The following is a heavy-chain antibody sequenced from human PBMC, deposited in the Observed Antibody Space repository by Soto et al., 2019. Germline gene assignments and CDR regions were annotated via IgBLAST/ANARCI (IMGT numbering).Heavy chain of an antibody. CDR2: IWYDGSNK. J-gene: IGHJ6*02. Sequence: QVQLVESGGGVAQPGRSLRLSCTVSGFTFSGHAMHWVRQAPGKGLEWVTQIWYDGSNKYYAESVKGRFTISRDNSKDTMYLQMNSLRGEDTAVYYCARDRQGLAPYALDVWGQGTSVTVCS. V-gene: IGHV3-33*01. D-gene: IGHD6-19*01. CDR3: ARDRQGLAPYALDV. CDR1: GFTFSGHA.